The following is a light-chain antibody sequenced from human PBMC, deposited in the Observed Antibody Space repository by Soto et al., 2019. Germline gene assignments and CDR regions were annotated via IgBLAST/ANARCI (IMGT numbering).Light chain of an antibody. V-gene: IGLV1-40*02. CDR3: QSYDTSLRGWV. J-gene: IGLJ3*02. CDR1: SSNIGADYD. CDR2: GNY. Sequence: QSVLAQPPSVSGAPGQRVTISCTGSSSNIGADYDVHWYQQLPGTAPKLLIYGNYYRPSGVPDRFSGSKSGTSASLAITGLQPEDEADYYCQSYDTSLRGWVFGGGTKLTVL.